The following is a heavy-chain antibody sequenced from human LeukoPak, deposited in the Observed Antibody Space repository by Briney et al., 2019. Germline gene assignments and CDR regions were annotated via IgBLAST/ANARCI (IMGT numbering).Heavy chain of an antibody. J-gene: IGHJ4*02. CDR1: GFTFSSYW. CDR3: ARVPSRYDFWIFDY. Sequence: PGGSLRLSCAASGFTFSSYWMSWVRQAPGKGLEWVANIKQDGSEKYYVDSVKGRFTISRDNAKNSLYLQMNSLRAEDTAVYYCARVPSRYDFWIFDYWGQGTLVTVSS. CDR2: IKQDGSEK. V-gene: IGHV3-7*01. D-gene: IGHD3-3*01.